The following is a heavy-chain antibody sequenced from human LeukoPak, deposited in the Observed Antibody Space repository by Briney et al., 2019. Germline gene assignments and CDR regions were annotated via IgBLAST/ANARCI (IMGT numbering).Heavy chain of an antibody. Sequence: GASVKVSCKVSGYTLTELSMHWVRQAPGQGLEWMGGIIPIFGTANYAQKFQGRVTITADESTSTAYMELSSLRSEDTAVYYCASPYGDYPPHRAYHYYYYGMDVWGQGTTVTVSS. CDR3: ASPYGDYPPHRAYHYYYYGMDV. D-gene: IGHD4-17*01. CDR2: IIPIFGTA. J-gene: IGHJ6*02. V-gene: IGHV1-69*13. CDR1: GYTLTELS.